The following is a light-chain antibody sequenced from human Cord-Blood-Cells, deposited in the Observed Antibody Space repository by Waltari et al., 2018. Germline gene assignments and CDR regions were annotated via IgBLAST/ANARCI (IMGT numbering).Light chain of an antibody. CDR2: GAS. J-gene: IGKJ1*01. Sequence: EIVRTQSPATLSVPPGERATLSCRASQSVSSNLAWYQQKPGQAPRLLIYGASTRATGIPARFSGSGSGTEFTLTISSLQSEDFAVYYCQQYNNWPRTFGQGTKVEIK. V-gene: IGKV3-15*01. CDR3: QQYNNWPRT. CDR1: QSVSSN.